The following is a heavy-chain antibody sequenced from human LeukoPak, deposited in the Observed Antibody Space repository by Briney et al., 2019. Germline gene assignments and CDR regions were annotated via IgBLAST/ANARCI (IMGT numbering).Heavy chain of an antibody. J-gene: IGHJ5*01. CDR1: GFSFNIYA. CDR2: IGSGSVDK. Sequence: GGSLRLSCAVSGFSFNIYAMGWVRQAPGKGLEWVSVIGSGSVDKHYADTVRGRFDISRDNSKNRLFLQMNSLRVEDSGVYYCAKRVPLTALDSWGQGTLVTVSS. CDR3: AKRVPLTALDS. D-gene: IGHD3-3*01. V-gene: IGHV3-23*01.